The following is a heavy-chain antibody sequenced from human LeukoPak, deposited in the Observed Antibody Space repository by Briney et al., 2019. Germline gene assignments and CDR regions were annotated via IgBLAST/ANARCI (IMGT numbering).Heavy chain of an antibody. CDR2: ISSSNTYT. D-gene: IGHD3-22*01. CDR3: ARQRIDNSGLDY. CDR1: GFSFSDYF. V-gene: IGHV3-11*06. Sequence: GGSLRLSCAVSGFSFSDYFMSWIRQAPGKGLEWVSYISSSNTYTDYADSVKGRFTISRDNAKNSLYLQMNSLRAEDTAVYYCARQRIDNSGLDYWGQGTLVTVSS. J-gene: IGHJ4*02.